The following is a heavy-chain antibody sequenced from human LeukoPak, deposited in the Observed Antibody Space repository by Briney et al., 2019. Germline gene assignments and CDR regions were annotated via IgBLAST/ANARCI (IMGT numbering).Heavy chain of an antibody. D-gene: IGHD3-10*01. CDR1: GFTFSSYE. CDR2: ISTGASTI. CDR3: ARDGSLWFGELGHYYYYYGMDV. J-gene: IGHJ6*02. V-gene: IGHV3-48*03. Sequence: AGGSLRLSCAASGFTFSSYEMNWVRQAPGKGLEWVSYISTGASTIYYADSVRGRFTISRDNAKNSLYLQMDSLRVEDTAVYYCARDGSLWFGELGHYYYYYGMDVWGQGTTVTVSS.